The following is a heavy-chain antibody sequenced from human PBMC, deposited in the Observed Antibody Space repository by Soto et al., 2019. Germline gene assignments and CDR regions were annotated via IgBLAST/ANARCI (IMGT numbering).Heavy chain of an antibody. J-gene: IGHJ4*01. Sequence: SETLSLTCTVSGGSVSSGSYYWSWIRQPPGKGLEWIGYIYHSGSTNYNPSLKSRVTISVDTSKNQFSLKLSSVTAADTAVYYCARGIRAAAGSPFDYWGHGTLVTVSS. D-gene: IGHD6-13*01. CDR2: IYHSGST. CDR3: ARGIRAAAGSPFDY. CDR1: GGSVSSGSYY. V-gene: IGHV4-61*01.